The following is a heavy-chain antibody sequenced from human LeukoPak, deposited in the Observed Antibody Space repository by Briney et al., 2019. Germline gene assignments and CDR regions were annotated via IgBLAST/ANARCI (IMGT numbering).Heavy chain of an antibody. J-gene: IGHJ4*02. Sequence: GSLRLSFAASGFPFSSYSMNWVRQAPGKRLEWVSTISSRSSYIYYSDSVKGRFTISRDNAKNSLYLQMNSLRAEDTAVYYCARDKASSGWYGRSDYFNYWGQGTLVTVSS. CDR2: ISSRSSYI. D-gene: IGHD6-19*01. CDR3: ARDKASSGWYGRSDYFNY. V-gene: IGHV3-21*01. CDR1: GFPFSSYS.